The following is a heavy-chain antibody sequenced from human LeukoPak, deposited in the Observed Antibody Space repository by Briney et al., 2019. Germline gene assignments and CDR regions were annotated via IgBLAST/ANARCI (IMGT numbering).Heavy chain of an antibody. J-gene: IGHJ4*02. D-gene: IGHD5-18*01. CDR1: GITFTFSSYG. V-gene: IGHV3-30*18. CDR3: AKERYRNGEIFDY. CDR2: ISYDGSNK. Sequence: PGRSLRLSCAASGITFTFSSYGMHWVRQAPGKGLEWVAFISYDGSNKYYADSVKGRFTISRDNSKNTLYLQMNSLRAEDTAVYYCAKERYRNGEIFDYWGQGTLVTVSS.